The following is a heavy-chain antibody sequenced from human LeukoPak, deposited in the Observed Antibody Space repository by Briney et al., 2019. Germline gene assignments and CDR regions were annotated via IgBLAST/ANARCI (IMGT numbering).Heavy chain of an antibody. CDR2: IYHSGST. V-gene: IGHV4-59*01. Sequence: PSETLSLTCTVSGSSISSYYWSWIRQPPGKGLEWIGYIYHSGSTNYKPSLKSRVTISVDTSKNQFSLKLSSVTAADTAVYYCARGGYYGLGNDFRFDPWGQGTLVTVSS. D-gene: IGHD3-10*01. CDR3: ARGGYYGLGNDFRFDP. CDR1: GSSISSYY. J-gene: IGHJ5*02.